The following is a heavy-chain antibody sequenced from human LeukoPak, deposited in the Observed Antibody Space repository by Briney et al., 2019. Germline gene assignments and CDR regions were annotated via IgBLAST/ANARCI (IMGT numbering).Heavy chain of an antibody. CDR1: GGSISSGSYY. V-gene: IGHV4-61*02. CDR2: IYTSGST. Sequence: PSETLSLTCTVSGGSISSGSYYWSWIRQPAGKGLEWIRRIYTSGSTNYNPSLKSRVTISVDTSKNQFSLKLSSVTAADTAVYYRARHAYGTAMADIDYWGQGTLVTVSS. J-gene: IGHJ4*02. D-gene: IGHD5-18*01. CDR3: ARHAYGTAMADIDY.